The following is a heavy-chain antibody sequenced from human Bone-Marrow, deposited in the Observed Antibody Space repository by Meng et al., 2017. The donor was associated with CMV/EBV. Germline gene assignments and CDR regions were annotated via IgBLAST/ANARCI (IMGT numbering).Heavy chain of an antibody. V-gene: IGHV4-39*01. CDR1: GFSLSTRGMC. D-gene: IGHD1-7*01. Sequence: SGPTLVKPTQTLTLTCTFSGFSLSTRGMCVSWIRQPPGKGLEWIGSIYYSGSTYYNPSLKSRVTISVDTSKNQFSLKLSSVTAADTAVYYCAGRGITGTAKNGYNWFDPWGQGTLVTVSS. CDR3: AGRGITGTAKNGYNWFDP. J-gene: IGHJ5*02. CDR2: IYYSGST.